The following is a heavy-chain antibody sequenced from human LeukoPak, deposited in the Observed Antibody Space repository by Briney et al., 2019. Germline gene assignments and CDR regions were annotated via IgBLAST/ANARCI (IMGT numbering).Heavy chain of an antibody. CDR1: GYTFTSYY. V-gene: IGHV1-46*03. J-gene: IGHJ4*02. D-gene: IGHD3-3*01. Sequence: ASVKVSCKASGYTFTSYYVHWVRQAPGQGLEWMGIINPSGGSTSYAQKFQGRVTMTRDTSTSTVYVELSSLRSEDTAVYYCASIFGVVIEDYWGQGTLVTVSS. CDR2: INPSGGST. CDR3: ASIFGVVIEDY.